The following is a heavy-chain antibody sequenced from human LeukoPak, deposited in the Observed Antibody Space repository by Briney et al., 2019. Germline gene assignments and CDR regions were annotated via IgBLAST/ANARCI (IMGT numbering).Heavy chain of an antibody. D-gene: IGHD6-13*01. V-gene: IGHV1-69*13. CDR2: IIPIFGTA. Sequence: SVRVSCKASGGTFSSYAISWVRQAPGQGLEWMGGIIPIFGTANYAQKFQGRVTITADESTSTAYMELSSLRSEDTAVYYCARDQQLVQGLDAFDIWGQGTMVTVSS. CDR3: ARDQQLVQGLDAFDI. CDR1: GGTFSSYA. J-gene: IGHJ3*02.